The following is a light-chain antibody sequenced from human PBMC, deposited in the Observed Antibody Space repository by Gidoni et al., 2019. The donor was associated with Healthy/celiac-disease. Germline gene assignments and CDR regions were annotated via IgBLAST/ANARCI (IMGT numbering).Light chain of an antibody. V-gene: IGKV4-1*01. CDR1: QSVLYSSNNKNY. Sequence: DIVMTQSPDSLAVSLGGRATINCKSSQSVLYSSNNKNYVAWYQQKPGQPPKLLIYWASTRESGVPDRFSGSGSGTDFTLTISSLQAEDVAVYYCQQYYSTPYTFXXXTKLEIK. CDR2: WAS. J-gene: IGKJ2*01. CDR3: QQYYSTPYT.